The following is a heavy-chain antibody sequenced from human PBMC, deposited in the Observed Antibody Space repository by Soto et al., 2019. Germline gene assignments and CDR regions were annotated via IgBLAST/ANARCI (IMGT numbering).Heavy chain of an antibody. CDR3: ARSYCSSTSCSTFDY. CDR2: INPNSGSS. V-gene: IGHV1-2*04. D-gene: IGHD2-2*01. CDR1: GYTFTGYY. J-gene: IGHJ4*02. Sequence: DSVKVYCKASGYTFTGYYMHWVRQAPGQELEWMGWINPNSGSSNYAQKFQGWVTMTRDTSISTAYMELSRLRSDDTAVYYCARSYCSSTSCSTFDYWGQGTLVTVSS.